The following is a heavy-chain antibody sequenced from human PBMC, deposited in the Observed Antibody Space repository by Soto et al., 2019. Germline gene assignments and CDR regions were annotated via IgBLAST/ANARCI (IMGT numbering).Heavy chain of an antibody. CDR3: ARGYGSSIAAPSSVRLNYYYMDV. Sequence: GGSLRLSCAASGFTFSSYGMHWVRQAPGKGLEWVAVIWYDGSNKYYADSVKGRFTISRDNSKNTLYLQMNSLRAEDTAVYYCARGYGSSIAAPSSVRLNYYYMDVWGKGTTVTVSS. CDR2: IWYDGSNK. J-gene: IGHJ6*03. D-gene: IGHD6-6*01. V-gene: IGHV3-33*01. CDR1: GFTFSSYG.